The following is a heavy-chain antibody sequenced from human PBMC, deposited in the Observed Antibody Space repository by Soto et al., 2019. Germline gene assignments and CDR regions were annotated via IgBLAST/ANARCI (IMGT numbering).Heavy chain of an antibody. D-gene: IGHD2-15*01. J-gene: IGHJ3*02. Sequence: SETLSLTCTVSGGSISSYYWSWIRQPPGKGLEWIGYIYYSGSTNYNPSLKSRVTISVDTSKNQFSLKLSSVTAADTAVYYCARLSGDIVVVVAANPRGAFDIWGQGTMVTVSS. CDR2: IYYSGST. V-gene: IGHV4-59*08. CDR1: GGSISSYY. CDR3: ARLSGDIVVVVAANPRGAFDI.